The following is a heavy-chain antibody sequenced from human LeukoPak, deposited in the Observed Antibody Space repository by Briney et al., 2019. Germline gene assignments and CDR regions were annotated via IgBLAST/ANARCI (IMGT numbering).Heavy chain of an antibody. CDR2: INPNSDAT. CDR1: GYTLTAYY. CDR3: ARDGKAAALFGDY. Sequence: ASVKVSCKASGYTLTAYYIHWVRQAPGQGLEWMGWINPNSDATNYAQKFEGRVTMTRDTSISTAYMELSRLISDDTAVYYCARDGKAAALFGDYWGQGTLVTVSS. J-gene: IGHJ4*02. V-gene: IGHV1-2*02. D-gene: IGHD6-13*01.